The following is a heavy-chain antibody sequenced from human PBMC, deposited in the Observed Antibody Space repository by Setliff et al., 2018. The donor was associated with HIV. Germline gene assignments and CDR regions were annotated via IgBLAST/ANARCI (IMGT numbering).Heavy chain of an antibody. CDR1: GDSASNSRYY. D-gene: IGHD1-7*01. Sequence: PSETLSLTCTVSGDSASNSRYYWAWIRQPAGKGLEWIGHIYTNGRTNYNPPLKSRVTISVDPSKNQFSLKLSSVTATDTAMYYCASANWNYLGYWFDPWGQGTLVTVSS. V-gene: IGHV4-61*09. CDR3: ASANWNYLGYWFDP. CDR2: IYTNGRT. J-gene: IGHJ5*02.